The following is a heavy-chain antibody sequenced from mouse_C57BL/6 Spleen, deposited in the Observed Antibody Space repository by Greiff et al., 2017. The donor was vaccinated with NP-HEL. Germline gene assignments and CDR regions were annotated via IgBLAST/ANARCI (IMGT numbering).Heavy chain of an antibody. D-gene: IGHD2-5*01. Sequence: EVQLQQSGPELVKPGASVKISCKASGYTFTDSYINWVKQSHGKSLEWIGDINPNNGGTSYNQKFKGKATLTVDKSSSTAYMELRSLTSEDSAVYYCARSYYSKDAMDYWGQGTSVTVSS. CDR1: GYTFTDSY. CDR2: INPNNGGT. J-gene: IGHJ4*01. V-gene: IGHV1-26*01. CDR3: ARSYYSKDAMDY.